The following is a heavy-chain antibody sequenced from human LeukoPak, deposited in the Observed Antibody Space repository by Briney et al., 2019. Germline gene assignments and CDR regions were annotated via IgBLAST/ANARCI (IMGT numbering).Heavy chain of an antibody. J-gene: IGHJ4*02. V-gene: IGHV1-69*04. D-gene: IGHD2-15*01. CDR1: GGTFSSYA. CDR2: IIPILGIA. CDR3: ARDTEKLGYCSGGSCSGGYFDY. Sequence: SVKVSCKASGGTFSSYAISWVRQAPGQGLEWMGRIIPILGIANYAQKFQGRVTITADKSTSTAYMELSSLRSEDTAVYYCARDTEKLGYCSGGSCSGGYFDYWGQGTLVTVSS.